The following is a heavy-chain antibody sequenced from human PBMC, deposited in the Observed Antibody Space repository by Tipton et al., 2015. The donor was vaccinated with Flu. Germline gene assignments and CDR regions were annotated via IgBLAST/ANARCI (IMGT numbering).Heavy chain of an antibody. CDR2: IYPGDSDT. CDR3: VRQPYLGDYGGYFDY. J-gene: IGHJ4*02. Sequence: QLVQSGAEVKKPGESLKISCKGSGYSFTSYWIGWVRQMPGEGLEWMGIIYPGDSDTRYSPPFQGQVTISADKSISTAYLQWSSLKASDTAMYYCVRQPYLGDYGGYFDYWGQGTLVTVSS. D-gene: IGHD4-17*01. V-gene: IGHV5-51*01. CDR1: GYSFTSYW.